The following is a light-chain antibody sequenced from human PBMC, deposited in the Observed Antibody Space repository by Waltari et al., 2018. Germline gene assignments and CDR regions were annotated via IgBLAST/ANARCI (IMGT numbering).Light chain of an antibody. V-gene: IGKV3-11*01. J-gene: IGKJ1*01. CDR1: ENVDGL. Sequence: EVVLTQSPATLSLSPGERVTLSCRASENVDGLFSWYQQKPGQAPRLLIYDTFKRATGIPTRVSGSGSGTDFTLTISSLEPEDSAIYYCLQRRDWWTFGQGTKVEIK. CDR2: DTF. CDR3: LQRRDWWT.